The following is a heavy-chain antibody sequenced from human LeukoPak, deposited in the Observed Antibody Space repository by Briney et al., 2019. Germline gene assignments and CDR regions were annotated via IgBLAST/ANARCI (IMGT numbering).Heavy chain of an antibody. CDR3: AVRNTSSWSPFDF. CDR2: ISAYNGDT. Sequence: GASVKVSCKASGYTFTNYGISWVRQAPGDGLEWMGWISAYNGDTNYAQKLQGRVTMTTDTSTSTAYMELRSLRSDDTAIYYCAVRNTSSWSPFDFWGQGTLVTVSS. V-gene: IGHV1-18*01. CDR1: GYTFTNYG. J-gene: IGHJ4*02. D-gene: IGHD6-13*01.